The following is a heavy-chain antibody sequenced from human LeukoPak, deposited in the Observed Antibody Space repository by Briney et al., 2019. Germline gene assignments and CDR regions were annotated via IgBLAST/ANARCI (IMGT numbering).Heavy chain of an antibody. V-gene: IGHV3-7*03. J-gene: IGHJ4*02. Sequence: GGSLRLSCVASGFTVSTNYVSWVRQAPGKGLEWVANIKQDGSEKYYVDSVKGRFTISRDNAKNSLYLQMNSLRAEDTAVYYCARRYFDYWGQGTLVTVSS. CDR1: GFTVSTNY. CDR2: IKQDGSEK. CDR3: ARRYFDY.